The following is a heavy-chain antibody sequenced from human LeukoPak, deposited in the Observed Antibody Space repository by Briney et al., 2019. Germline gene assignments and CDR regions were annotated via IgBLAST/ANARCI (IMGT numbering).Heavy chain of an antibody. CDR1: GFTFTSYG. Sequence: GGSLRLSCAASGFTFTSYGMIWVRQAPGKGLEWMANINYDGSEKYYVDSVKGRFTISRDNAKNSLYLQMNSLRVEDTAVYYCGRSEVTIPNSYWGQGTLVTVSS. J-gene: IGHJ4*02. CDR2: INYDGSEK. D-gene: IGHD2-21*02. CDR3: GRSEVTIPNSY. V-gene: IGHV3-7*01.